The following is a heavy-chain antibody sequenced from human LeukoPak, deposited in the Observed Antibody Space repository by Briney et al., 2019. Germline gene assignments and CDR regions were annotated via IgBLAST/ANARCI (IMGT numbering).Heavy chain of an antibody. J-gene: IGHJ4*02. V-gene: IGHV1-2*02. CDR3: AGLPRYNWNEPLDY. Sequence: GASVKVSCKASGYTFTDYYIHWVRQAPGQGLEWMGCIKPNSGGTKYAQTFQGRVTMTGDTSINTAYMELSRLTYDDTAVYYCAGLPRYNWNEPLDYWGRGTLVTVSS. CDR2: IKPNSGGT. CDR1: GYTFTDYY. D-gene: IGHD1-20*01.